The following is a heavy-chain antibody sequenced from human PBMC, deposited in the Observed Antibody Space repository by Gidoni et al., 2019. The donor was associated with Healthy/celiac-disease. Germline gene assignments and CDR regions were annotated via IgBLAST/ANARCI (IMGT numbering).Heavy chain of an antibody. Sequence: EVQLVVSGGGIFQPGGSLTPSVESPGCNFTAYYMDWVRQAPGKGLEGVGRTRNKANSYTTEYAASVKGRFTILRDDSKNSVYLQMNSLKTEDTAVYYCARVTAPAGDAFDIWGQGTMVSVSS. J-gene: IGHJ3*02. D-gene: IGHD6-13*01. CDR1: GCNFTAYY. CDR2: TRNKANSYTT. V-gene: IGHV3-72*01. CDR3: ARVTAPAGDAFDI.